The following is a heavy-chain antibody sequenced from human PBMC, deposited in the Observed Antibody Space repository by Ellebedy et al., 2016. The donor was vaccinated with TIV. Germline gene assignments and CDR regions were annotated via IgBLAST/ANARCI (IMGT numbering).Heavy chain of an antibody. CDR2: IDSDGSRT. V-gene: IGHV3-74*01. D-gene: IGHD3-22*01. J-gene: IGHJ4*02. CDR3: ARGAPYESSGADY. Sequence: PGGSLRLSCAASGFTFSNYWMHWVRQAPGKGLEWVSRIDSDGSRTSYADTVRGRFTIPRDNAKNTLYLQMNSLRAEDTAVYYCARGAPYESSGADYWGQGTRVTVSS. CDR1: GFTFSNYW.